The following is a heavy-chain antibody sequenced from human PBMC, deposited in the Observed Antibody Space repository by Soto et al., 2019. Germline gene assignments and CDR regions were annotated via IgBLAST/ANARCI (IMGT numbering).Heavy chain of an antibody. CDR2: INPRSGDT. D-gene: IGHD1-26*01. V-gene: IGHV1-2*06. J-gene: IGHJ5*02. Sequence: QVQLVQSGAEVKKPGASVKVSCKASGYTFIGYYIHWVRQAPGQGLEWMGRINPRSGDTTYAQKFQGRLTMTRDTSISTAYMELSSLRSDDTAVYYCGRDGVGATPLGWFDPWGQGSLVTVFS. CDR1: GYTFIGYY. CDR3: GRDGVGATPLGWFDP.